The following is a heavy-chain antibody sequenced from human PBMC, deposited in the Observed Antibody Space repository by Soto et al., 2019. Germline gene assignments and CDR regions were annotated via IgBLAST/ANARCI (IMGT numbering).Heavy chain of an antibody. D-gene: IGHD3-9*01. V-gene: IGHV3-53*01. Sequence: WGSLRLSCAASGFTVSSNYMSWVRQAPGKGLEWVSVIYSGGSTYYAESVKGRFTISRDNSKNTMYLQMNSLRAEDTAVYYCAGEYYDILTGYCIPLDYWGQGTLVTVSS. J-gene: IGHJ4*02. CDR3: AGEYYDILTGYCIPLDY. CDR1: GFTVSSNY. CDR2: IYSGGST.